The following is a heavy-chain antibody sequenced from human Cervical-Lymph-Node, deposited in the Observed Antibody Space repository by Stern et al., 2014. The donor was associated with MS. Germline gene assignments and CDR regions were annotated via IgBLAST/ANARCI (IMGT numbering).Heavy chain of an antibody. CDR3: AREDELGGTA. V-gene: IGHV3-48*02. CDR2: ISSSSSTI. D-gene: IGHD1-14*01. Sequence: EMQLVESGGGLVQPGGSLRLSCAASGFTFSSYSMHWVRQAPGKGLERVSYISSSSSTIYDADSVKGRFTISRDNAKNSLYLQMNSLRDEDTAVYYCAREDELGGTAWGQGTLVTVSS. J-gene: IGHJ5*02. CDR1: GFTFSSYS.